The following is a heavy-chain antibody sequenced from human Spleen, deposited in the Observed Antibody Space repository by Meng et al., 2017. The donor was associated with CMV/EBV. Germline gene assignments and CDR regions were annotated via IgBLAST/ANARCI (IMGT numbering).Heavy chain of an antibody. CDR1: GFTISGYS. CDR2: FSFTSQI. CDR3: AREGYQVATLAPYFDP. D-gene: IGHD2-2*01. J-gene: IGHJ4*02. V-gene: IGHV3-21*01. Sequence: GESVKISCAASGFTISGYSMSWVRQAPGKGLEWDSSFSFTSQIYYADSVKGRFTIPRDHAKNSLYLQMSSLRAKDTAVYYCAREGYQVATLAPYFDPWGQGTLVTVSS.